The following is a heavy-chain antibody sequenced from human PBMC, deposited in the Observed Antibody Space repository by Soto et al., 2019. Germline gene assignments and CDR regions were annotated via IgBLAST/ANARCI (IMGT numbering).Heavy chain of an antibody. CDR2: ISAYNGNT. D-gene: IGHD5-18*01. J-gene: IGHJ6*02. CDR3: ARSDTAMVKYYYYGMDV. V-gene: IGHV1-18*01. Sequence: ASVKVSCKASGYTFTSYGISWVRQAPGQGLEWMGWISAYNGNTNYAQKLQGRVTMTTDTSTSTAYMELRSLGSDDTAVYYCARSDTAMVKYYYYGMDVWGQGTTVTVSS. CDR1: GYTFTSYG.